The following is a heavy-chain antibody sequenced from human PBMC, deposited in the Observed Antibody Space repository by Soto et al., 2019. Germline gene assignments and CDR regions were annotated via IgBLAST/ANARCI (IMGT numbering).Heavy chain of an antibody. CDR3: ARHSYSGSYPFDY. V-gene: IGHV1-69*06. Sequence: SVKVSCKASGGTFSSYAISWVRQAPGQGLEWMGGIIPIFGTANYAQKFQGRVTITADKSTSTAYMELSSLRSEDTAVYYCARHSYSGSYPFDYWGQGTLVTVSS. J-gene: IGHJ4*02. CDR2: IIPIFGTA. CDR1: GGTFSSYA. D-gene: IGHD1-26*01.